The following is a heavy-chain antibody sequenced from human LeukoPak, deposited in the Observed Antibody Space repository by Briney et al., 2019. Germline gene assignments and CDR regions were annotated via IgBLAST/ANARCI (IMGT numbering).Heavy chain of an antibody. CDR3: ARVSRGSYHFEY. CDR2: ISYDGSNT. D-gene: IGHD1-26*01. J-gene: IGHJ4*02. Sequence: GGSLRLSCAVSGFTFYHSGMHWVRQTPGKGLEWVAIISYDGSNTYYADSVKGRFTISRDNSKNTLDLQMNSLRAEDTAVYYCARVSRGSYHFEYWGQGALVTVSS. V-gene: IGHV3-30*03. CDR1: GFTFYHSG.